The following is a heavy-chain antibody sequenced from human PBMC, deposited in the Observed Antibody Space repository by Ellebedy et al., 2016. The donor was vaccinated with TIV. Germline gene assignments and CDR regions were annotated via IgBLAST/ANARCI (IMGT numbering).Heavy chain of an antibody. CDR2: ISAYNGNT. V-gene: IGHV1-18*01. CDR1: GYTFTSYG. Sequence: ASVKVSCXASGYTFTSYGISWVRQAPGQGLEWMGWISAYNGNTNYAQKLQGRVTMTTDTSTSTAYMELRSLRSDDTAVYYCARDPIDQFYDMSGVFDYWGQGTLVTVSS. CDR3: ARDPIDQFYDMSGVFDY. J-gene: IGHJ4*02. D-gene: IGHD3-9*01.